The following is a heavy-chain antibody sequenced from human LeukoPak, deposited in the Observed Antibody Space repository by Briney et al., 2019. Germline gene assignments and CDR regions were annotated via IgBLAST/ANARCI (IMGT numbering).Heavy chain of an antibody. J-gene: IGHJ4*02. CDR1: GFTFSSYA. CDR3: ARDFVAAGTIFDY. CDR2: ISYDGSNK. Sequence: PGRSLRLSCAASGFTFSSYAMHWVRQAPGKGLEWVAVISYDGSNKYYADSGKGRFTISRDNSKNTLCLQMNSLRAEDTAVYYCARDFVAAGTIFDYWGQGTLVTVSS. D-gene: IGHD6-13*01. V-gene: IGHV3-30*04.